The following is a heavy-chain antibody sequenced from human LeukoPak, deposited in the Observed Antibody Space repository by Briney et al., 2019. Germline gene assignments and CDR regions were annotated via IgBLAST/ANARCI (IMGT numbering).Heavy chain of an antibody. Sequence: ASVKVSCKASGYTFTSYGISWVRQAPGQGLEWMGWISAYNGNTNYAQKLQGRVTMTTDTSTSTAYMELRSLRSDDTAVYYCARVLEGYREQQPVDYWGQGTLVTVSS. CDR3: ARVLEGYREQQPVDY. D-gene: IGHD6-13*01. CDR1: GYTFTSYG. CDR2: ISAYNGNT. J-gene: IGHJ4*02. V-gene: IGHV1-18*01.